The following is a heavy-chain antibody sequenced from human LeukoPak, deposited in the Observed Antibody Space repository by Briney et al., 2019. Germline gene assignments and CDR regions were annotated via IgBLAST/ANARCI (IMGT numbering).Heavy chain of an antibody. D-gene: IGHD3/OR15-3a*01. CDR1: GFIFSSYA. V-gene: IGHV3-30-3*01. J-gene: IGHJ3*02. CDR3: ARVHRTGWVVDAFDI. CDR2: ISYDGSNN. Sequence: PGGSLRLSCAASGFIFSSYAMHWVRQAPGTGLEWVAVISYDGSNNYYADSVKGRFTISRDNSKNTLYLQMNSLRAEDTAVYYCARVHRTGWVVDAFDIWGQGTTVTVSS.